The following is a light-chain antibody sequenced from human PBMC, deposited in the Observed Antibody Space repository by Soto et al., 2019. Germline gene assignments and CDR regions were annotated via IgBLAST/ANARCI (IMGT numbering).Light chain of an antibody. CDR2: GSS. CDR1: ENVGTN. CDR3: QQYNNWGLS. V-gene: IGKV3D-15*01. J-gene: IGKJ4*01. Sequence: IVMTQSPATLSVSPGEGVTLSCRASENVGTNLAWYQQKPGQAPRLLMYGSSTRATGIPATFSGSGSGTEFTLTISSLQSEESAVYYCQQYNNWGLSFGGGTKVENK.